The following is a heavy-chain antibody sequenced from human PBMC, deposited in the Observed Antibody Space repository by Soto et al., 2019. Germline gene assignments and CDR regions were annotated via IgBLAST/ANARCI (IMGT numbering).Heavy chain of an antibody. D-gene: IGHD2-21*02. Sequence: SVKVSCKASGGTFSSYAISWVRQAPGQGLEWMGGIIPIFGTANYAQKFQGRVTITADESTSTAYMELSSLRSEDTAVYYCAALAYCGGDCYLSLYYYYGMDVWGQGTTVTVSS. CDR2: IIPIFGTA. J-gene: IGHJ6*02. CDR3: AALAYCGGDCYLSLYYYYGMDV. V-gene: IGHV1-69*13. CDR1: GGTFSSYA.